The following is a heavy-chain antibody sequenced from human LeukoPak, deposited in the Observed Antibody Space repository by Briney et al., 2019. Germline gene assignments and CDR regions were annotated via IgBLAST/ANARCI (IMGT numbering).Heavy chain of an antibody. V-gene: IGHV4-39*07. CDR3: ARVSGEDCSSTSCYTLRWFDP. Sequence: SETLSLTCTVSGGSISSSRYYWGWIRQPPGKGLEWIGSIYYSGSTYYNPSLKSRITISLDTSKNQFSLKLSSVTAADTAVYYCARVSGEDCSSTSCYTLRWFDPWGQGTLVTVSS. CDR1: GGSISSSRYY. D-gene: IGHD2-2*02. CDR2: IYYSGST. J-gene: IGHJ5*02.